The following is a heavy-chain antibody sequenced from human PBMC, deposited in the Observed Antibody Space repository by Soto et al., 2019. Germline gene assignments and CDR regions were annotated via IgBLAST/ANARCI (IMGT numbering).Heavy chain of an antibody. CDR2: ISGSGGST. Sequence: GGSLRLSCAASGFTFSSYAMSWVRQAPGKGLEWVSAISGSGGSTYYADSVKGRFTISRDNSKTTLYLQMNSLRAEDTAVYYCAKDSDIVVVASWGSWGHGTLVTVSS. D-gene: IGHD2-15*01. CDR3: AKDSDIVVVASWGS. J-gene: IGHJ4*01. V-gene: IGHV3-23*01. CDR1: GFTFSSYA.